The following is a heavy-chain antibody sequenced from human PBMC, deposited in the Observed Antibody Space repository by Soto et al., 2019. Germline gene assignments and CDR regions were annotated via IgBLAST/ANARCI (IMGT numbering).Heavy chain of an antibody. CDR3: AKGSRGYSGYVFDY. CDR2: ISGSGSTT. D-gene: IGHD5-12*01. CDR1: GFSFGGYA. V-gene: IGHV3-23*01. Sequence: EVQLLESGGGLVQPGGSLRLSCAASGFSFGGYAMNWVRQAPGKGLEWVSSISGSGSTTYYADSVRGRFTISRDNSTNTVYLQRNSLRAEDTAVYYCAKGSRGYSGYVFDYWGQGNLVTVSP. J-gene: IGHJ4*02.